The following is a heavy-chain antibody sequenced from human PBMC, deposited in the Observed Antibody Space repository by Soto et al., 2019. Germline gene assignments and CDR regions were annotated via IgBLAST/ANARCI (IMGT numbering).Heavy chain of an antibody. CDR1: GYTFTSYW. D-gene: IGHD2-15*01. Sequence: SLKISCKGSGYTFTSYWIGWVRQMPGEGLEWMGVIYPSDSDIRYSPSFQGKVTISADKSITTAYLQWSSLKAADTAMYYCVRSGTSSGRFSDYWGQGTLVTVSS. V-gene: IGHV5-51*01. CDR3: VRSGTSSGRFSDY. CDR2: IYPSDSDI. J-gene: IGHJ4*02.